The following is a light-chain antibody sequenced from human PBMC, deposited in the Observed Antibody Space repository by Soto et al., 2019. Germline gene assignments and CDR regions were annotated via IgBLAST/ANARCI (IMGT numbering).Light chain of an antibody. Sequence: IQMTQSPSTLSGSVGDRVTITCRASQTISSWLAWYQQKPGKAPKVLIYDALNLESGVPSRFSGSGYGTESTLTIRSLQPDDFATYCCQHYGGMWTFGQGTKVDI. J-gene: IGKJ1*01. CDR1: QTISSW. CDR2: DAL. CDR3: QHYGGMWT. V-gene: IGKV1-5*01.